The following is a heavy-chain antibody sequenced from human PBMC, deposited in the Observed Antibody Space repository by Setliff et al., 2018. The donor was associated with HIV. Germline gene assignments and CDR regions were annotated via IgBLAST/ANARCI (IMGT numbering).Heavy chain of an antibody. CDR1: GYSFTTYW. CDR3: ARDYDTSGYPL. D-gene: IGHD3-22*01. Sequence: PGESLKISCKGSGYSFTTYWITWVRQMPGKGLEWMAMIYPDDSDTRYSPSFQGQVTLSVDKSINTAYLQWSSLKASDTATYYCARDYDTSGYPLWGQGTMVTVSS. CDR2: IYPDDSDT. V-gene: IGHV5-51*01. J-gene: IGHJ3*01.